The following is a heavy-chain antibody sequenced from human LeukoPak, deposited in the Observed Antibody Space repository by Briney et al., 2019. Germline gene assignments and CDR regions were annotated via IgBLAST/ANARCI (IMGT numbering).Heavy chain of an antibody. J-gene: IGHJ5*02. CDR1: GYTFTGYY. D-gene: IGHD6-13*01. CDR2: INPNSGGT. Sequence: ASVKVSCKASGYTFTGYYMHWVRHAPGQGLEWMGWINPNSGGTNYAQKFQGRVTMTRDTSISTAYMELSRLRSDDTAVYYCARSAAAGKWFDPWGQGTLVTVSS. V-gene: IGHV1-2*02. CDR3: ARSAAAGKWFDP.